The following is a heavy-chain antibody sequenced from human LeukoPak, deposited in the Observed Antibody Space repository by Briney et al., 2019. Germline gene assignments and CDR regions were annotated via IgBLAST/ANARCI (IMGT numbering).Heavy chain of an antibody. CDR1: GFTVTGNY. CDR3: ARGAIFVGGVGAQDY. CDR2: IYSGGST. Sequence: GESLRLSCAASGFTVTGNYMSWVRQAPGKGLEWVSVIYSGGSTFYADSVKGRFTISRDNSKNTLFLQMHSLRAEDTAVYYCARGAIFVGGVGAQDYWGQGTLVTVSS. V-gene: IGHV3-53*01. J-gene: IGHJ4*02. D-gene: IGHD1-26*01.